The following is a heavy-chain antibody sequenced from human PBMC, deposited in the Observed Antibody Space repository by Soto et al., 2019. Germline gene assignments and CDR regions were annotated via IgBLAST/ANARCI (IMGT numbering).Heavy chain of an antibody. CDR3: AKDYLFLTMPDY. CDR1: GFTFSSYG. V-gene: IGHV3-30*18. CDR2: ISYDGSNK. J-gene: IGHJ4*02. Sequence: PGGSLRLSCAASGFTFSSYGMHWVRQAPDKGLEWVAVISYDGSNKYYADSVKGRFTISRDNSKNTLYLQMNSLRVEDTAVYYCAKDYLFLTMPDYWGQGILVTVSS. D-gene: IGHD3-10*01.